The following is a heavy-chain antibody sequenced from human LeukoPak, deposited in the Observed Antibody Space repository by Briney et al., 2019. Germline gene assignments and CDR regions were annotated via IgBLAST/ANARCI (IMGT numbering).Heavy chain of an antibody. CDR2: LHADGNEK. D-gene: IGHD5-12*01. CDR1: GFSLSGYW. V-gene: IGHV3-7*01. J-gene: IGHJ4*02. Sequence: GGSLRLSCAASGFSLSGYWMSWVRQAPGKGLEWVARLHADGNEKNYVDSVKGRFTVSRDNAKNSLYLQMNSLRVEDTAVYYCARGGYSFDYLGQGTLATVSS. CDR3: ARGGYSFDY.